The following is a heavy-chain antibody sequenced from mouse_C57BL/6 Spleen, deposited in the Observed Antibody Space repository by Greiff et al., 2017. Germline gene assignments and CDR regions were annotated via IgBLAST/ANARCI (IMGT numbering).Heavy chain of an antibody. Sequence: VQLQQSGAELARPGASVKLSCKASGYTFTSYGISWVKQRTGQGLEWIGEIFPRSGNTYYNEKFKGKATLTADKSSSTAYMELRSLTSEDSAVYFCVREGGDYWGQGTTLTVSS. CDR2: IFPRSGNT. J-gene: IGHJ2*01. CDR1: GYTFTSYG. D-gene: IGHD1-1*02. CDR3: VREGGDY. V-gene: IGHV1-81*01.